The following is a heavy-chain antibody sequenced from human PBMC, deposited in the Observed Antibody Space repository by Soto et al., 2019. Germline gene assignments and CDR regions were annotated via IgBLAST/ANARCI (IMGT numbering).Heavy chain of an antibody. Sequence: EMQLLDSGGELVQPGGSLRLSCAASGLTFGSYAMTWVRQAPGKGLEWVSTISGNGDDTFYADPGRGQFSASRENSNNTSDVQTNSLSADEAAAYFCARGGYFSHCALWGRGTLVTVSS. J-gene: IGHJ2*01. CDR1: GLTFGSYA. CDR2: ISGNGDDT. D-gene: IGHD2-15*01. V-gene: IGHV3-23*01. CDR3: ARGGYFSHCAL.